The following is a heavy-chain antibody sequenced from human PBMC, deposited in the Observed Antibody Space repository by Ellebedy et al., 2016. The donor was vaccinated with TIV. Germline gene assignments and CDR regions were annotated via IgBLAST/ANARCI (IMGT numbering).Heavy chain of an antibody. J-gene: IGHJ3*02. D-gene: IGHD3-22*01. Sequence: AASVKVSCKASGFTFTNSAVQWVRQARGQRLEWIGWIVVDSGNTNYAQKFQERVTITRDTSTSTDYMELSSLTSEDTAVYYCAAARGRDSSGFRAFDIWGQGTMVIVSS. V-gene: IGHV1-58*01. CDR3: AAARGRDSSGFRAFDI. CDR1: GFTFTNSA. CDR2: IVVDSGNT.